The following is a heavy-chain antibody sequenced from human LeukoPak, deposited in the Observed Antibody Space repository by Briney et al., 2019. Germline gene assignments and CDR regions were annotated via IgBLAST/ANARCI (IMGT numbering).Heavy chain of an antibody. J-gene: IGHJ4*02. CDR3: TRAGVGTRYFDY. Sequence: GGSLRLSCAASGFTFSDYYMDWVRQAPGKGLEWVGRIRNKASSYTTEYAASVKGRFTISRDASKNSVYLQMNSLKTEDTAVYYCTRAGVGTRYFDYWGQGTLVTVSS. V-gene: IGHV3-72*01. D-gene: IGHD1-26*01. CDR2: IRNKASSYTT. CDR1: GFTFSDYY.